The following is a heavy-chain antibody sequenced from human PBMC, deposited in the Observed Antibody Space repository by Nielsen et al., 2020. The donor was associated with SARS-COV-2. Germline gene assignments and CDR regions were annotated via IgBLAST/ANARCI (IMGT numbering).Heavy chain of an antibody. D-gene: IGHD3-3*01. V-gene: IGHV3-7*03. J-gene: IGHJ4*02. Sequence: VRQAPGKGLEWVANIKQDGSEKYYVDSVRGRFTISRDNAKNSLYLQMNALRAEDTAVYYCAREGRKLPLDYWGQGTLVTVSS. CDR3: AREGRKLPLDY. CDR2: IKQDGSEK.